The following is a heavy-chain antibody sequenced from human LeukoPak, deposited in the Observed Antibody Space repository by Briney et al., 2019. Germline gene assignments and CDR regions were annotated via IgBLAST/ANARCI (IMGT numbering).Heavy chain of an antibody. V-gene: IGHV3-30*02. D-gene: IGHD3-9*01. Sequence: GGSLRLSCAASGFTFSTYAMHWVRQAPGKGLEWVSFIRYDGNNKYYAGSVKGRFTISRDNSKNTMYLQMNSLRTEDTAVYYCARGGYYNILTNFRSTISGFDYWGQGTLVTVSS. J-gene: IGHJ4*02. CDR2: IRYDGNNK. CDR1: GFTFSTYA. CDR3: ARGGYYNILTNFRSTISGFDY.